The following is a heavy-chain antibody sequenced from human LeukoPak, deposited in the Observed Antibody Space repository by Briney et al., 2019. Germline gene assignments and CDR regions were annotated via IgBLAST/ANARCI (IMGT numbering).Heavy chain of an antibody. CDR2: INHSGST. J-gene: IGHJ5*02. Sequence: PSETLSLTCAVYGGSFSGYYWSWIRQPPGKGLEWIGEINHSGSTNYNPSLKSRVTISVDTSKNQFSLKLSSVTAADTAVYYCARQPAYCGGDCYWFDPWGQGTLVTVSS. CDR3: ARQPAYCGGDCYWFDP. V-gene: IGHV4-34*01. D-gene: IGHD2-21*02. CDR1: GGSFSGYY.